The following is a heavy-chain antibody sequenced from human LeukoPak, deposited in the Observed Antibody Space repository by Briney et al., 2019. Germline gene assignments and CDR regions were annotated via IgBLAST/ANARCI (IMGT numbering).Heavy chain of an antibody. D-gene: IGHD5-24*01. J-gene: IGHJ4*02. V-gene: IGHV1-69*13. CDR3: AREGVEMATIRLFDY. Sequence: SVKVSCKASGGTFSSYAISWVRQAPGQGLEWMGGIIPIFGTANYAQKFQGRVTITADESTSTAYMELSSLRSEDTAVYYCAREGVEMATIRLFDYWGQGTLVTVSS. CDR1: GGTFSSYA. CDR2: IIPIFGTA.